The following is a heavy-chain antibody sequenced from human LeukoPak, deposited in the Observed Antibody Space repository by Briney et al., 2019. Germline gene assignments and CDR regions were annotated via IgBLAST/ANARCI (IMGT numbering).Heavy chain of an antibody. V-gene: IGHV1-2*02. CDR1: GYTFTGYY. D-gene: IGHD1-26*01. J-gene: IGHJ4*02. CDR2: INPNSGDT. CDR3: ARSNVVGMTSPWYFDY. Sequence: ASVKVSCKASGYTFTGYYMQWVRQAPGQGLEWVGWINPNSGDTNYAQKFQGRVTMTRDTSISTVYMELSRLRSDDTAVYYCARSNVVGMTSPWYFDYWGQGTLVTVSS.